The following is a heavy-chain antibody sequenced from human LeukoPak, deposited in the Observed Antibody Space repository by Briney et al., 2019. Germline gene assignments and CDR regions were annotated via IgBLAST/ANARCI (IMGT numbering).Heavy chain of an antibody. Sequence: SETLSLTCTVSGGSISSYYWSWIRQPPGKGLEWIGEINHSGSTNYNPSLKSRVTISVDTSKNQFSLKLSSVTAADTAVYYCARAWWFGGGFDYWGQGTLVTVSS. CDR2: INHSGST. CDR3: ARAWWFGGGFDY. CDR1: GGSISSYY. J-gene: IGHJ4*02. D-gene: IGHD3-10*01. V-gene: IGHV4-34*01.